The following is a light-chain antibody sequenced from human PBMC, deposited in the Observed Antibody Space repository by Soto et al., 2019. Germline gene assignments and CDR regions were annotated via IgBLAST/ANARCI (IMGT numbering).Light chain of an antibody. Sequence: DIQMTQSPSSLSASVGDRVTITCRASQSVGSYLSWYQHRPGEAPKLLIYAASSLQSGVPSRFSGSGSGTDFTLTIGSLQPEDFATYSCQQNYNAPPPFGQGTQVAIK. CDR2: AAS. V-gene: IGKV1-39*01. CDR1: QSVGSY. J-gene: IGKJ1*01. CDR3: QQNYNAPPP.